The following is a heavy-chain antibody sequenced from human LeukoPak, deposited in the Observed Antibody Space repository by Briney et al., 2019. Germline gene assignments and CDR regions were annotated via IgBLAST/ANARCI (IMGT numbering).Heavy chain of an antibody. J-gene: IGHJ3*02. D-gene: IGHD5-24*01. V-gene: IGHV4-59*01. CDR2: IYYSGST. CDR1: GGSISSYY. CDR3: ARLRKDGYNYPYAFDI. Sequence: WETLSLTCTVSGGSISSYYWSWIRQPPGKGLEWIGYIYYSGSTNYNPSLKSRVTISIDTSKNQFSLKLSSVTAADTAVYYCARLRKDGYNYPYAFDIWGQGTMVTVSS.